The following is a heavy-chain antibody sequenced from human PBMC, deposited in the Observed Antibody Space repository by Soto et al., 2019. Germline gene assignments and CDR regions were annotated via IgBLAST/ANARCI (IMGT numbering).Heavy chain of an antibody. J-gene: IGHJ4*01. CDR3: ARHDGFSSGWIFDY. D-gene: IGHD6-19*01. Sequence: SETLSLTCTVSSAPVSSTTYTWGWIRQPPGKGLEWVATIYYHGRTYSNPSLNSRVTISVDTSNNQLSLKLRSVTAADTAVYYCARHDGFSSGWIFDYWGHGTLVTVSS. CDR2: IYYHGRT. CDR1: SAPVSSTTYT. V-gene: IGHV4-39*01.